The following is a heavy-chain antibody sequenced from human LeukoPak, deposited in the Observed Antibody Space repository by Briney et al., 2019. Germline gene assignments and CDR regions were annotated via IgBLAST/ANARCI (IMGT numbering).Heavy chain of an antibody. CDR2: ISYDGSNK. J-gene: IGHJ4*02. CDR1: GFTFSSYA. Sequence: GSLRLSCAASGFTFSSYAMHWVRQAPGKGLEWVAVISYDGSNKYYADSVKGRFTISRDNSKNTLYLQMNSLRAEDTAVYYCASVPRGYSYGGVDYWGQGTLVTVSS. D-gene: IGHD5-18*01. V-gene: IGHV3-30-3*01. CDR3: ASVPRGYSYGGVDY.